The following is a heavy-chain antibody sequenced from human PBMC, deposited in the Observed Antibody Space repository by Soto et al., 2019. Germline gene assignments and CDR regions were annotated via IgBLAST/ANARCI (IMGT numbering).Heavy chain of an antibody. V-gene: IGHV1-58*01. CDR1: GFTFTSSA. D-gene: IGHD2-15*01. Sequence: ASLKVSCKASGFTFTSSAVQWVRQARGQRLEWIGWIVVGSGNTNYAQKFQERVTITREMSTSTAYMELSSLRSEDTAVYYCAARTPPQGYCSGGSCYGGSDYWGQGTLVTVSS. CDR2: IVVGSGNT. CDR3: AARTPPQGYCSGGSCYGGSDY. J-gene: IGHJ4*02.